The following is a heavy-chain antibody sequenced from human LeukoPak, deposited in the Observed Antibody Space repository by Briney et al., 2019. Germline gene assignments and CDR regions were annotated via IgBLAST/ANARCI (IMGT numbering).Heavy chain of an antibody. CDR2: ISYNGNKK. D-gene: IGHD6-19*01. CDR1: GFTLSDYG. V-gene: IGHV3-30*03. J-gene: IGHJ4*02. Sequence: GGSLRLSCAASGFTLSDYGIHWVRQAPGKGLEWVAFISYNGNKKFYVDSVKGRLTVSRDNAKNSLYLQMNSLRVEDTAVYYCTRDSGRFRLDYWGQGILVTVSS. CDR3: TRDSGRFRLDY.